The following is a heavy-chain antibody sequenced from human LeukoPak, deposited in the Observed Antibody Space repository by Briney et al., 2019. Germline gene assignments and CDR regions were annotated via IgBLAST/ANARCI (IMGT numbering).Heavy chain of an antibody. Sequence: GGSLRLSCAASGFTFSNAWMSWVRQAPGKGLEWVGRIKSKTDGGTTDYAAPVKGRFTISRDDSKNTLYLQMNSLKTEDTAVYYCTTDLGYTSLFDYWGQGTLVTVSP. D-gene: IGHD3-16*02. CDR1: GFTFSNAW. CDR2: IKSKTDGGTT. J-gene: IGHJ4*02. CDR3: TTDLGYTSLFDY. V-gene: IGHV3-15*01.